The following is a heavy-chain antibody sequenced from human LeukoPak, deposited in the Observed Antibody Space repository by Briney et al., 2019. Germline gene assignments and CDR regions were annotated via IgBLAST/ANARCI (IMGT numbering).Heavy chain of an antibody. Sequence: SETLSLTCTVSGGSISSSSSYWGWIRQSPGKGLEWIGNMYYSGSTYYNPSLKSRVTISVDASRNLFSLKLSSVTAADTAVYYCAAYHQRFDPWGQGTLVTVSS. CDR2: MYYSGST. V-gene: IGHV4-39*02. CDR3: AAYHQRFDP. J-gene: IGHJ5*02. CDR1: GGSISSSSSY. D-gene: IGHD2-2*01.